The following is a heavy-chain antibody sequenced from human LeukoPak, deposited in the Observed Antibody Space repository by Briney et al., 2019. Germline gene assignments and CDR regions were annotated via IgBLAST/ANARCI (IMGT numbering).Heavy chain of an antibody. J-gene: IGHJ4*02. D-gene: IGHD3-3*01. V-gene: IGHV3-7*01. CDR1: GFTFSSYW. CDR2: IKQDGSEK. CDR3: ARRGYDFWSGYSNFDY. Sequence: PGGSLRLSCAASGFTFSSYWMSWVRQAPGKGLEWVANIKQDGSEKYYVDSVKGRSTISRDNAKNSLYLQMNSLRAEDTAVYYCARRGYDFWSGYSNFDYWGQGTLVTVSS.